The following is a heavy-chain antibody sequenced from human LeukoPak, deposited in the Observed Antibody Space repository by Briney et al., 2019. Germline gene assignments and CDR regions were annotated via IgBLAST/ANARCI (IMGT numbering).Heavy chain of an antibody. D-gene: IGHD2-2*01. V-gene: IGHV3-7*01. Sequence: GGSLRLSCAASGFTFSSYWMSWVRQAPGKGLEWVANIKQDGSEKYYVDSAKGRFTISRDNPKNSLYLQINNLRAEDTAVYYCGRLAHNAWYAIDFWGQGTLVTVSS. CDR3: GRLAHNAWYAIDF. J-gene: IGHJ4*02. CDR2: IKQDGSEK. CDR1: GFTFSSYW.